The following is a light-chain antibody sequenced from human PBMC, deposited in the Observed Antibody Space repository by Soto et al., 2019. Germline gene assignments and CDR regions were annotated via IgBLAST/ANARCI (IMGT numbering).Light chain of an antibody. V-gene: IGLV1-47*01. CDR1: TSNIGTNY. CDR3: NSYTITSTYV. CDR2: RNI. Sequence: QSVLTQPPSTSGTPGQTVTISCSGSTSNIGTNYVFWYQQFPGVAPKLVIYRNIHRPSGIPDRFSGSKSGTSATLVISGLRSEDEADYYCNSYTITSTYVFGTGTQLTVL. J-gene: IGLJ1*01.